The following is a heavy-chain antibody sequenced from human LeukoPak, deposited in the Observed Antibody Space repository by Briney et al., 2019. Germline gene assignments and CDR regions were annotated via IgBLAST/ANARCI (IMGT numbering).Heavy chain of an antibody. D-gene: IGHD1-1*01. V-gene: IGHV1-46*01. CDR1: GYTFTTYS. CDR2: SNPSGGST. J-gene: IGHJ5*02. Sequence: ASVTVSCKAFGYTFTTYSIHWVRQAPGQGLEWMGISNPSGGSTDYAQRFQGRVTMSADTSTSTVFMELSSLRSEDTAVYYCTRGLGGTTLRSDWFDPWGQGTLVTVSS. CDR3: TRGLGGTTLRSDWFDP.